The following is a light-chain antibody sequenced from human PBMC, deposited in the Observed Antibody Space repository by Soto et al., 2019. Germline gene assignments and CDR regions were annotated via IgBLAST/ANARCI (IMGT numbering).Light chain of an antibody. J-gene: IGKJ1*01. CDR3: QHRSSWRGA. CDR1: QSVSSY. Sequence: EIVFTQSPATLPSSPGERTTLSCRASQSVSSYLVWYQQKPGQAPRLLIHDASNRAADIPDRFSGSGSGTDLTLSISGREPEDVAIYYCQHRSSWRGAFGQGTKVEIK. V-gene: IGKV3-11*01. CDR2: DAS.